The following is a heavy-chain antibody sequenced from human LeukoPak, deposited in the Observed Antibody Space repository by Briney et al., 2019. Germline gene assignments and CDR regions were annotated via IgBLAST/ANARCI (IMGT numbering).Heavy chain of an antibody. CDR1: GFTFSSYW. V-gene: IGHV3-7*03. J-gene: IGHJ4*02. CDR2: IKQDGSEK. D-gene: IGHD3-16*02. CDR3: AKDNYDYVWGSYRENYFDY. Sequence: GGSLRLSCAASGFTFSSYWMSWVRQAPGKGLEWVANIKQDGSEKYYVDSVKGRFTISRDNSKNTLYLQMNSLRAEDTAVYYYAKDNYDYVWGSYRENYFDYWGQGTLITVSS.